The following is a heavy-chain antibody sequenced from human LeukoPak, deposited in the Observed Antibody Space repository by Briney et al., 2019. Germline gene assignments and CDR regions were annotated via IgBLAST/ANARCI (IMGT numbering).Heavy chain of an antibody. CDR1: GYTFTGYY. Sequence: SVKVSCKASGYTFTGYYMHWVRQAPGQGLEWMGWINPNSGGTNYAQKFQGRVTMTRDTSISTAYMELSRLRSDDTAVYYCARRAYYYDSSGPLDPWGQGTLVTVSS. D-gene: IGHD3-22*01. CDR3: ARRAYYYDSSGPLDP. CDR2: INPNSGGT. V-gene: IGHV1-2*02. J-gene: IGHJ5*02.